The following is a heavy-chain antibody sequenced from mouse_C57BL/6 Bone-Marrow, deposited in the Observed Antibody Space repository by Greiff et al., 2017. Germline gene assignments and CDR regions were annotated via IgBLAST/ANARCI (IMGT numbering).Heavy chain of an antibody. CDR3: ARRAYYYGSSPFAY. CDR1: GYAFSSYW. J-gene: IGHJ3*01. D-gene: IGHD1-1*01. V-gene: IGHV1-80*01. CDR2: IYPGDGDT. Sequence: VQLQQSGAELVKPGASVKISCKASGYAFSSYWMNWVKQRPGKGLEWIGQIYPGDGDTNYNGKFKGKATLTADKSSSTAYMQLSSLTSEDSAVYFCARRAYYYGSSPFAYWGQGTLVTVSA.